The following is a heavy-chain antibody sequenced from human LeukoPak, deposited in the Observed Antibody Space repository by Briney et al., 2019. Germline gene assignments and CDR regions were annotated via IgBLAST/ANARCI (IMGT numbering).Heavy chain of an antibody. Sequence: GGSLRLSCAASGFTFSSYWMSWVRQAPGKGLEWVANIKQDGSEKYYVDSVKGRFTISRDNAKNSLYLQMNSLRAEDTAVYYCARVGGVTNPQRAFDIWGQGTMVTVSS. CDR2: IKQDGSEK. J-gene: IGHJ3*02. CDR3: ARVGGVTNPQRAFDI. CDR1: GFTFSSYW. V-gene: IGHV3-7*01. D-gene: IGHD4-17*01.